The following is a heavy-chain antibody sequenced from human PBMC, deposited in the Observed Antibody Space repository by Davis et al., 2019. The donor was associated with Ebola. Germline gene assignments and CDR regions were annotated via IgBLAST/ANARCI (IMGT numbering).Heavy chain of an antibody. CDR3: AKLDSSSWDYYYYGMDV. V-gene: IGHV3-23*01. CDR2: ISGSGGST. D-gene: IGHD6-13*01. J-gene: IGHJ6*02. Sequence: GESLKISCAASGFTFSSYAMSWVRQAPGKGLEWVSAISGSGGSTYYADSVKGRFTISRDNSKNTLYLQMNSLRAEDTAVYYCAKLDSSSWDYYYYGMDVWGQGTTVTVSS. CDR1: GFTFSSYA.